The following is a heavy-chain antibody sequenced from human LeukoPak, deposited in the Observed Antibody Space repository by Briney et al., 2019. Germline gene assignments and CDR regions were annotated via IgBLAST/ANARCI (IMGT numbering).Heavy chain of an antibody. Sequence: SETLSLTCTVSGGSISSYYWSWIRQPPGKGLEWIGYIYYSGSTNYNPSLKSRVTISVDTSKNQFSLKLSSVTAADTAVYYCARGGSGLFDPWGQGTLVTVSS. J-gene: IGHJ5*02. CDR3: ARGGSGLFDP. CDR2: IYYSGST. CDR1: GGSISSYY. V-gene: IGHV4-59*01. D-gene: IGHD6-19*01.